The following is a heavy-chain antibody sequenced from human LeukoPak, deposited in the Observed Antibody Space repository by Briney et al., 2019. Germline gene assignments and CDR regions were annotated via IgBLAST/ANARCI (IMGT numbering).Heavy chain of an antibody. Sequence: SQTLSLTCAISGDSVSSDSVVWTWIRQSPSRGLEWLGRTYYRSKWYNEYAVSVKSRITINPDTSKNQFSLQLNSVTPEDTAVYYCARDRAGTGIFDYWGQGTLVNVSS. CDR2: TYYRSKWYN. CDR3: ARDRAGTGIFDY. V-gene: IGHV6-1*01. D-gene: IGHD6-19*01. J-gene: IGHJ4*02. CDR1: GDSVSSDSVV.